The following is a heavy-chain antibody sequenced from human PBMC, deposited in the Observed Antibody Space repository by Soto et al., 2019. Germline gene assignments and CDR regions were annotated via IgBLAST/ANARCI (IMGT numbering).Heavy chain of an antibody. CDR1: GGSLSTNP. V-gene: IGHV1-69*06. CDR3: ARRDSGGFYRFFDS. D-gene: IGHD5-18*01. J-gene: IGHJ4*02. CDR2: TGSGTGPG. Sequence: SVKVSCKASGGSLSTNPISWVRQAPGQGLEWMGGTGSGTGPGNHAQKFQGRLTVTADKSTSTVYMELTNLSSEDTAVYYCARRDSGGFYRFFDSRGQGTLVTVSS.